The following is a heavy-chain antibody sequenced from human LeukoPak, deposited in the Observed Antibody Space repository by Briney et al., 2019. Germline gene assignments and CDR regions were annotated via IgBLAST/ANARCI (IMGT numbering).Heavy chain of an antibody. CDR1: GGTFSSYA. D-gene: IGHD6-13*01. Sequence: PVKVSCKASGGTFSSYAISWVRQAPGQGLEWMGGIIPIFGTANYAQKFQGRVTITTDESTSTAYMELSSLRSEDTAVYYCARGSVAAAQSKVRSGHYYYYYMDVWGKGTTVTVSS. J-gene: IGHJ6*03. V-gene: IGHV1-69*05. CDR2: IIPIFGTA. CDR3: ARGSVAAAQSKVRSGHYYYYYMDV.